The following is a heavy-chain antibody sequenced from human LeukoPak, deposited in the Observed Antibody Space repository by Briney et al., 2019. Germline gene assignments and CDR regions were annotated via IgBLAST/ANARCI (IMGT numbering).Heavy chain of an antibody. D-gene: IGHD1-26*01. V-gene: IGHV3-23*01. CDR1: GFTFDNYA. J-gene: IGHJ4*02. CDR2: ISGSGGST. Sequence: GGSLRLSCTASGFTFDNYAMIWVRQAPGKGLEWVSGISGSGGSTYYADSVKGRFTISRDNSKNTLYLQMNSLTDEDTAVYYCAKKWGVGTTTLDYFDYWGQGTLVTVSS. CDR3: AKKWGVGTTTLDYFDY.